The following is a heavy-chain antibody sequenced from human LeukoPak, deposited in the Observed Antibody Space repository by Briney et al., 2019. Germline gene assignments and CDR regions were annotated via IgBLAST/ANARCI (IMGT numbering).Heavy chain of an antibody. CDR3: ARISILEWSPRYGMVV. V-gene: IGHV1-2*06. D-gene: IGHD3-3*01. Sequence: ASVTVSCKASGYTFTGYYMHWVRQAPGQGLEWMGRINPNSGGTNYAQKFQGRVTMTRDTSISTAYMELSRLRSDDTAVYYCARISILEWSPRYGMVVWGQGTTVTVSS. CDR2: INPNSGGT. J-gene: IGHJ6*02. CDR1: GYTFTGYY.